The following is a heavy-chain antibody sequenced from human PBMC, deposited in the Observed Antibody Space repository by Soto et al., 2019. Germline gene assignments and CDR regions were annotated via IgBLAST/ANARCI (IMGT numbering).Heavy chain of an antibody. D-gene: IGHD4-4*01. J-gene: IGHJ6*02. Sequence: RRLSCEASGFTFSNFGMNWVRQAPGKGLEWVARISYAVFCLKKKDSVKGRFTISRDNSKETVYLQMNSLRAEDTGVYYCAREIDSNYVGMDVCPQVTTVTVSS. CDR3: AREIDSNYVGMDV. V-gene: IGHV3-33*01. CDR1: GFTFSNFG. CDR2: ISYAVFCL.